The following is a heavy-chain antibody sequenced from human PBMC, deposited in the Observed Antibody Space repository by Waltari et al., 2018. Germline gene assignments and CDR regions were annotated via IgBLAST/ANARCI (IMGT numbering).Heavy chain of an antibody. J-gene: IGHJ3*02. CDR2: FEHEYGET. V-gene: IGHV1-24*01. Sequence: QVQRVQSGAEVKKPGASVKVSCKVSGYTLTELSMHWVRHAPGKALEWMGGFEHEYGETICARKSQGRVTMTEDTATDTAYMELSSLRSEDTAVYYWAKWADSSSDYRFAFDIWGQGTMVTVSS. CDR1: GYTLTELS. CDR3: AKWADSSSDYRFAFDI. D-gene: IGHD3-22*01.